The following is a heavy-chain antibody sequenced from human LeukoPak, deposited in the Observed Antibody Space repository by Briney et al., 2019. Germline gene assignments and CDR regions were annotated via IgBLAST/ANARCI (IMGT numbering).Heavy chain of an antibody. J-gene: IGHJ4*02. Sequence: SETLSLTCTVSAYSISSGYYWGWIRQPPGKGLEWIGSISHSGNSYYNPSLKSRVTMSVDTFKNQFSLNLSSMTAADTAVYYYTRGGMATILFDYWGQGTLVTVSS. D-gene: IGHD5-24*01. CDR1: AYSISSGYY. CDR3: TRGGMATILFDY. CDR2: ISHSGNS. V-gene: IGHV4-38-2*02.